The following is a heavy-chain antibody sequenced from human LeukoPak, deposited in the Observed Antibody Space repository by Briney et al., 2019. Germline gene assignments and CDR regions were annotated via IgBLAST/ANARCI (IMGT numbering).Heavy chain of an antibody. CDR2: ASYDGSNK. D-gene: IGHD3-22*01. J-gene: IGHJ4*02. CDR1: GFTFSSYA. V-gene: IGHV3-30-3*01. Sequence: GGSLRLSCAASGFTFSSYAMHWVRQAPGKGLEWVAVASYDGSNKYYADSVKGRFTISRDNSKNTLYLQMNSLRAEDTAVYYCASELTIPITMIVVHDYWGQGTLVTVSS. CDR3: ASELTIPITMIVVHDY.